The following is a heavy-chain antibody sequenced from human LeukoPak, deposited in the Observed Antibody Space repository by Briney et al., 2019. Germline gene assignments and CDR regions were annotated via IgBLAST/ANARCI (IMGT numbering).Heavy chain of an antibody. CDR1: GFSFSSYE. J-gene: IGHJ4*02. Sequence: GGSLRLSCAASGFSFSSYEMHWVRQAPGKGLEWVSDISSSGSTTYYADSVRGRFTTSRDNAKNLLYLQMYSLRAEDTAIYYCSLLAVASPQDYWGQGTLVTVSS. V-gene: IGHV3-48*03. CDR2: ISSSGSTT. D-gene: IGHD6-19*01. CDR3: SLLAVASPQDY.